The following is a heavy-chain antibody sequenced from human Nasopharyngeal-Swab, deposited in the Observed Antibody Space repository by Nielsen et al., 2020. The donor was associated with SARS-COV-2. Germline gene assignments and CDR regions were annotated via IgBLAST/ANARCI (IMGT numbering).Heavy chain of an antibody. CDR2: INAGNGNT. CDR3: ARSGLVRSGCYDY. Sequence: WVRQAPGQRLEWMGWINAGNGNTKYSQKFQGRVTITRDTSASTAYMELSSLRSEDTAVYYCARSGLVRSGCYDYWGQGTLVTVSS. V-gene: IGHV1-3*01. D-gene: IGHD3-3*01. J-gene: IGHJ4*02.